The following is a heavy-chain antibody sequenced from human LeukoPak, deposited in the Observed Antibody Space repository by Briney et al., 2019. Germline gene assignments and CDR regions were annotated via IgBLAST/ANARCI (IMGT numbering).Heavy chain of an antibody. D-gene: IGHD5-24*01. J-gene: IGHJ3*02. CDR1: GGTFISYA. V-gene: IGHV1-69*05. CDR2: IIPIFGTA. CDR3: ARGLFGRDGYNDAFDI. Sequence: SVKVSCKASGGTFISYAISWVRQAPGQGREWMGGIIPIFGTANYAQKFQGRVTITTDESTSTAYMELSSLRSEDTAVYYCARGLFGRDGYNDAFDIWGQGTMVTVSS.